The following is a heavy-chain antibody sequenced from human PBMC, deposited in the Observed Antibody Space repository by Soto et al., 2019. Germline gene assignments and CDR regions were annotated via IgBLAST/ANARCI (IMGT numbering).Heavy chain of an antibody. J-gene: IGHJ4*02. CDR2: IYYSGST. D-gene: IGHD5-18*01. Sequence: SETLSLTCPVSGGSISSSSYYWGWIRQPPGKGLEWIGSIYYSGSTYYNPSLKSRVTISVDTSKNQFSLKLSPVTAADTAVYYCARHGYSYDYWGQGTLVTVSS. CDR1: GGSISSSSYY. CDR3: ARHGYSYDY. V-gene: IGHV4-39*01.